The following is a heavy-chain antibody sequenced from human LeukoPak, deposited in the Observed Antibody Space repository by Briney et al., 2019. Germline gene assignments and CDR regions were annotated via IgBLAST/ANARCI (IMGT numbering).Heavy chain of an antibody. Sequence: SETLSLTCTVSGDSISSGDYYWSWIRQPAGKGLEWIGRISSSGSTNYSPSLKSRVTISVDTSKNQFSLKLSSVTAADTAVYYCASRGGSLLRYSSSFRDYWGQGTLVTVSS. CDR3: ASRGGSLLRYSSSFRDY. J-gene: IGHJ4*02. CDR2: ISSSGST. D-gene: IGHD6-6*01. CDR1: GDSISSGDYY. V-gene: IGHV4-61*02.